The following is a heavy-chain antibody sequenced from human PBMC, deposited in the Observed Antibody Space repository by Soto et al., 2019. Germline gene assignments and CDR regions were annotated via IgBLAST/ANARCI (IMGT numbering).Heavy chain of an antibody. CDR1: GFTFSSYG. J-gene: IGHJ6*02. D-gene: IGHD1-1*01. Sequence: PGGSLRLSCAASGFTFSSYGMHWVRQAPGKGLEWVAVIWYDGSNKYYADSVKGRFTISRDNSKNTLYLQMNSLRAEDTAVYYCERDLRVWQMESYYYYGMDVWGQGTTVTVSS. CDR2: IWYDGSNK. CDR3: ERDLRVWQMESYYYYGMDV. V-gene: IGHV3-33*01.